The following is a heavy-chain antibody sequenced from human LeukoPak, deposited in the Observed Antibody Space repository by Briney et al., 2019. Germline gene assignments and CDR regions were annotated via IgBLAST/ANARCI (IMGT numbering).Heavy chain of an antibody. CDR1: GFTFCSYA. CDR2: INPSGNTI. D-gene: IGHD2-21*02. J-gene: IGHJ4*02. V-gene: IGHV3-48*03. CDR3: ASRVLVTAAIDY. Sequence: GGSLRLSCAASGFTFCSYAWNWVRQTPGKGLEWVSYINPSGNTIYYADSVKGRFTISRDNAKNSLYLQMNSLRAEDTAVYYCASRVLVTAAIDYWGQGTLVTVSS.